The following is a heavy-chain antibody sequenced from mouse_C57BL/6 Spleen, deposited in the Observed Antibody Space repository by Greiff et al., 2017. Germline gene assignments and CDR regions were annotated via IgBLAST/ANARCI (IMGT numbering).Heavy chain of an antibody. CDR1: DSEVFPIAY. CDR2: ILTSIGRT. Sequence: QVQLQQSGSELRSPGSSVKLSCKDFDSEVFPIAYMSWVRQKPGHGFEWIGGILTSIGRTIYGEKFEDKATLDADTLSNTAYWELNSLTSEDAAIDDWARGITTVVPDDGGQGTTRTAAS. CDR3: ARGITTVVPDD. J-gene: IGHJ2*01. D-gene: IGHD1-1*01. V-gene: IGHV15-2*01.